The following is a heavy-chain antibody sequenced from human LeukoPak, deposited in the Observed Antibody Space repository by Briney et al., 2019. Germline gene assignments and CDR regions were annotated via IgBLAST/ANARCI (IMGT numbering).Heavy chain of an antibody. J-gene: IGHJ5*01. CDR3: ARQSRSTSWFSGGPKALNWFDS. V-gene: IGHV4-34*01. D-gene: IGHD6-13*01. CDR1: GGSFSGYY. Sequence: SETLSLTCAVYGGSFSGYYWSWIRQPPGKGLEWIGEINHSGSTNYNPSLKSRVTISVDPSKNQFSVRLNSVTAADTALYYCARQSRSTSWFSGGPKALNWFDSWAQGTLVTVSS. CDR2: INHSGST.